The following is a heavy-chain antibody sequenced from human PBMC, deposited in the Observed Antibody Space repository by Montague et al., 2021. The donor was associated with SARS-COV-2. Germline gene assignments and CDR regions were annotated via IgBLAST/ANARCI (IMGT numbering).Heavy chain of an antibody. Sequence: SETLSLTCTVSGGSMRRYDWTWIRQLPGKELEWIGSIYDSGGARYNPSLKSRVSISVDASKNQFSLRVTSVTAADTAVYFCARRGTGNYGILDYWGQGILVTVSS. CDR3: ARRGTGNYGILDY. D-gene: IGHD5-24*01. V-gene: IGHV4-59*01. CDR1: GGSMRRYD. J-gene: IGHJ4*02. CDR2: IYDSGGA.